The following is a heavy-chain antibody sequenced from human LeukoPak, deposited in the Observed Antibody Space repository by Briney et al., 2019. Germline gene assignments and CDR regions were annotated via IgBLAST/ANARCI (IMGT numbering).Heavy chain of an antibody. CDR2: IIPIFGTA. Sequence: SVKVSCKASGGTLSSYAISWGRQAPGQGLEWMGGIIPIFGTATYAQKFQGRVAITADESTSTAYMELSSLRSEDTAVYYCAINYDILTGYYPHYYFDYWGQGTLVTVSS. D-gene: IGHD3-9*01. CDR1: GGTLSSYA. J-gene: IGHJ4*02. CDR3: AINYDILTGYYPHYYFDY. V-gene: IGHV1-69*13.